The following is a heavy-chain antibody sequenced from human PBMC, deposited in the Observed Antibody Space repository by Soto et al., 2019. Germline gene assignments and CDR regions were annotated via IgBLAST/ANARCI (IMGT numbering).Heavy chain of an antibody. CDR1: GYTLTELS. D-gene: IGHD3-10*01. Sequence: ASVKVSCKVSGYTLTELSMHWVRQAPGKGLEWMGGFDPEDGETIYAQKFQGRVTMTEDTSTDTAYMELSSLRSEDTAVYYCATEPNYYGSGSYSWFDPWRQATLVTVSS. V-gene: IGHV1-24*01. CDR2: FDPEDGET. CDR3: ATEPNYYGSGSYSWFDP. J-gene: IGHJ5*02.